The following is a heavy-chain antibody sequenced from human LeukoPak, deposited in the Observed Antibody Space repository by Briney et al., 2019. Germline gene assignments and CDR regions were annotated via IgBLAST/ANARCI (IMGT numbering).Heavy chain of an antibody. J-gene: IGHJ1*01. Sequence: KVSCKASGYTFTSYGISWVRQMPGKGLEWMGIIYPGDSDTRYSPSFQGQVTISADKSISTAYLQWSSLKASDTAMYYCAKTSSSWYLEYFQHWGQGTLVTVSS. V-gene: IGHV5-51*01. CDR3: AKTSSSWYLEYFQH. CDR2: IYPGDSDT. CDR1: GYTFTSYG. D-gene: IGHD6-13*01.